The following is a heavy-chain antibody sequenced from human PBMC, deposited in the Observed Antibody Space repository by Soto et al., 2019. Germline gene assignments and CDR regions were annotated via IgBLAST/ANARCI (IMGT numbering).Heavy chain of an antibody. CDR3: ARDKDWAFDY. Sequence: PGGSLRLSCVASGFTFSSYSMVWVRQAPWKGLEWVSYIFVTGGTIYYADSVKGRFTVSRDNAKNSLFLLMSSLRAEDTAVYYCARDKDWAFDYWGQGTQVTVSS. D-gene: IGHD3-9*01. V-gene: IGHV3-48*03. J-gene: IGHJ4*02. CDR1: GFTFSSYS. CDR2: IFVTGGTI.